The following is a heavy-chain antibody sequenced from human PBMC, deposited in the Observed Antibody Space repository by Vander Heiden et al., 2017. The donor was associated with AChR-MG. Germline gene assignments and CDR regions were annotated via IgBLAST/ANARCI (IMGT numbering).Heavy chain of an antibody. CDR1: GFNFGEYA. V-gene: IGHV3-9*01. Sequence: EVQLEQSGGGLVQPGRSLRLSCAASGFNFGEYAMHWVRQSREKGLEWVSGISWSGDSPAYADSVKGRFTISRDNAKNFLYLEMNNLRTEDTALYYCAKDLVENFDSSGTFFDYWGQGTQVTVSS. J-gene: IGHJ4*02. CDR2: ISWSGDSP. D-gene: IGHD3-22*01. CDR3: AKDLVENFDSSGTFFDY.